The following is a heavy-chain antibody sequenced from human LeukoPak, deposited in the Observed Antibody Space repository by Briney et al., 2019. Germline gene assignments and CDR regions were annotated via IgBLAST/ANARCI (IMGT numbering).Heavy chain of an antibody. J-gene: IGHJ4*02. V-gene: IGHV1-2*02. CDR2: INPNSGGT. CDR1: GYTFTGYY. CDR3: ASHYYDSSGYYPTDY. D-gene: IGHD3-22*01. Sequence: SVKVSCKASGYTFTGYYMHWVRQAPGQGLEWMGWINPNSGGTNYAQKFQGRVTMTRDTSISTAYMELSRLRSDDTAVYYCASHYYDSSGYYPTDYWGQGTLVTVSS.